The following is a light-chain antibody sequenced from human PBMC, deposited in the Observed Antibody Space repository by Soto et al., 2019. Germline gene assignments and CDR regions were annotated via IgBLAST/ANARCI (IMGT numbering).Light chain of an antibody. J-gene: IGLJ3*02. Sequence: QSALTQPASVSGSPGQSITISCTGTSSDVGGYNYVSWYQQYPGKAPKLMIYDVSRRPSGVSSRFSGSKSGNTASLTISGLQAEDEGDYYCSSYTTSSTLMFGGGTQLTVL. V-gene: IGLV2-14*01. CDR2: DVS. CDR1: SSDVGGYNY. CDR3: SSYTTSSTLM.